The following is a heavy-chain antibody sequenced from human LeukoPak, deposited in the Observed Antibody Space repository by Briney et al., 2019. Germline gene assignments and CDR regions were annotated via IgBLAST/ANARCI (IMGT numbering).Heavy chain of an antibody. D-gene: IGHD6-19*01. CDR1: GYTFTGYY. CDR2: INPNSGGT. V-gene: IGHV1-2*02. CDR3: ARAGWYELPRYAFDI. Sequence: ASVKVSCKASGYTFTGYYMHWVRQAPGQGLEWMGWINPNSGGTNYAQKFQGRVTMTRDTSISTAYMGLSRLRSDDTAVYYCARAGWYELPRYAFDIWGQGTMVTVSS. J-gene: IGHJ3*02.